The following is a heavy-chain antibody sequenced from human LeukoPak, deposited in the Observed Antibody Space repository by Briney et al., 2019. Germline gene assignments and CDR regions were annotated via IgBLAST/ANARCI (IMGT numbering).Heavy chain of an antibody. J-gene: IGHJ4*02. V-gene: IGHV3-48*02. D-gene: IGHD2-15*01. CDR2: ISGTGNTI. CDR1: GFTFSSYN. CDR3: ARGGRYCSGTTCYSTY. Sequence: GGSLRLSCAAPGFTFSSYNMNWVRQTPRKGPEWVSYISGTGNTIYYADSVKGRFTISRDDAKNSLYLQMNSLRDDDTAVYYCARGGRYCSGTTCYSTYWGQGTLVTVSS.